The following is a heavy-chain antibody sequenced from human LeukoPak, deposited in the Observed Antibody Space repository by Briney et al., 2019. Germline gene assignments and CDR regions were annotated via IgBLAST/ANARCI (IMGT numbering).Heavy chain of an antibody. CDR1: GFTFSGYW. D-gene: IGHD4-23*01. J-gene: IGHJ4*02. Sequence: GGSLRLSCAASGFTFSGYWMSWVRQAPGMGLEWVANVKEDGSQKYCVDSVKGRFTISRDNAQNSLYLQMNSLRAEDTAVYYCARDGTSFDYWGQGTLVTVSS. CDR2: VKEDGSQK. V-gene: IGHV3-7*01. CDR3: ARDGTSFDY.